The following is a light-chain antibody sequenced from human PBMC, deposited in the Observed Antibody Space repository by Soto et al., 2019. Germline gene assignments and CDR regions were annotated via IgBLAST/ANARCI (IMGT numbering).Light chain of an antibody. Sequence: DIVVTESPDSLAVSLGGRAALNCRPSQSGLHRSNNVKCFGRVQQKPGQAPRFLISWASTRESGVPVRFRGSGSVTDFSLTLNGLQAAAAAADHCQKDDDSLVLTVGAGTK. CDR3: QKDDDSLVLT. CDR1: QSGLHRSNNVKC. V-gene: IGKV4-1*01. CDR2: WAS. J-gene: IGKJ4*01.